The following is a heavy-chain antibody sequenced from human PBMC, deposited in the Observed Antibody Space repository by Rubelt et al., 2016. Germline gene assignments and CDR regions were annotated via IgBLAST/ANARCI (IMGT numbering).Heavy chain of an antibody. D-gene: IGHD5/OR15-5a*01. J-gene: IGHJ6*03. CDR3: ARRVYAYYFYIDV. Sequence: QLQLQESGPGLVKPSETLSLTCTVSGGSIISGNYYWSWIRQPPGKGLEWIGYVYYSGTTHYNASLKSRVTISLDTPKNQLSVWLRSVPAADTAVYYCARRVYAYYFYIDVWGTGTTVTVSS. CDR2: VYYSGTT. V-gene: IGHV4-61*01. CDR1: GGSIISGNYY.